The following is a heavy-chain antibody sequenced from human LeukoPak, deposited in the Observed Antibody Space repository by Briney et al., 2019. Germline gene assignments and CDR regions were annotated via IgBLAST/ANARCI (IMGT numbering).Heavy chain of an antibody. D-gene: IGHD1-20*01. Sequence: PGGSLRLSCEVSGFTFSNYEMTSVRQAPGKGLEWVSYISTRGSTIYYADSVEGRVTISRDNAKNTLYLQMNILRAEDTAVYYCATYNWEYEADYWGQGTLVTVSS. V-gene: IGHV3-48*03. CDR3: ATYNWEYEADY. CDR1: GFTFSNYE. CDR2: ISTRGSTI. J-gene: IGHJ4*02.